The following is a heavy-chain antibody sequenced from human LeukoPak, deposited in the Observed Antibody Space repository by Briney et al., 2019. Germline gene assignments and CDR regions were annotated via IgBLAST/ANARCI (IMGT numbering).Heavy chain of an antibody. CDR2: ISGSGGST. V-gene: IGHV3-23*01. Sequence: RGSLRLSCAASGFTFSSYAMSWVRQAPGKGLEWVSAISGSGGSTYYADSVKGRFTISRDNSKNTLYLQMNSLRAEDTALYYCAKVIAAAGTKWAFDYWGQGTLVTVSS. CDR3: AKVIAAAGTKWAFDY. CDR1: GFTFSSYA. J-gene: IGHJ4*02. D-gene: IGHD6-13*01.